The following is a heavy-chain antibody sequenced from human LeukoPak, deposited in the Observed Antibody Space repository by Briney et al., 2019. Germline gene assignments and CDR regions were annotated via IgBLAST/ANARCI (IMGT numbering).Heavy chain of an antibody. CDR2: MNPNSGNT. CDR1: GYTFTSYD. D-gene: IGHD3-22*01. CDR3: ARGRREGYYDSSGYYYNY. Sequence: ASVKVSCKASGYTFTSYDINWVRQATGQGLEWMGWMNPNSGNTGYAQKFQGRVTMTRNTSISTAYMELSSLRSEDTAVYYCARGRREGYYDSSGYYYNYWGQGTLVTVSS. V-gene: IGHV1-8*01. J-gene: IGHJ4*02.